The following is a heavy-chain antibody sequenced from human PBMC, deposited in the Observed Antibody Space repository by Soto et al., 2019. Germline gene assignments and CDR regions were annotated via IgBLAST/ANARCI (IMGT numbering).Heavy chain of an antibody. CDR1: GFTFSNAW. J-gene: IGHJ6*03. V-gene: IGHV3-15*01. CDR2: IKSKTDGGTT. CDR3: TTVVVPPPSYYMDV. D-gene: IGHD2-2*01. Sequence: EVQLVESGGGLVKPGGSLRLSCAASGFTFSNAWMSWVRQAPGKGLEWVGRIKSKTDGGTTDYAAPVKGRFTISRDDSKNTLYLQMNSLQTEDTAVYYCTTVVVPPPSYYMDVWGKGTTVTVSS.